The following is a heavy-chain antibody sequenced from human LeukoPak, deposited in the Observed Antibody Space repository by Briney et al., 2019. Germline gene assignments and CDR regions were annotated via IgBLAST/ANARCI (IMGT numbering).Heavy chain of an antibody. CDR1: GGSFSGSY. Sequence: SETLSLTCAVYGGSFSGSYWSSIRQPPGKGLELIGEINHSGSTNYNPSLKSRVIISVDTSKNQFSLKLSSVTAADRAVYYCASAPSYDSSGSYYFDYWGQGTLVTVSS. D-gene: IGHD3-22*01. CDR3: ASAPSYDSSGSYYFDY. J-gene: IGHJ4*02. V-gene: IGHV4-34*01. CDR2: INHSGST.